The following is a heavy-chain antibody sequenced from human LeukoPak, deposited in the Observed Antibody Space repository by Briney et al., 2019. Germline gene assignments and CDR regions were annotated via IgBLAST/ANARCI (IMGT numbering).Heavy chain of an antibody. CDR1: GGSITSYY. V-gene: IGHV4-4*07. CDR3: ARDIYYYGSGSYYFDF. J-gene: IGHJ4*02. Sequence: PSETLSLTCTVSGGSITSYYWSWIRQPAGKGLEWIGRLHTSGSTNHNPSLKSRVTMSVDTPKNQFSLKLSSVTAADTAVYYCARDIYYYGSGSYYFDFWGQGTLVTVSS. CDR2: LHTSGST. D-gene: IGHD3-10*01.